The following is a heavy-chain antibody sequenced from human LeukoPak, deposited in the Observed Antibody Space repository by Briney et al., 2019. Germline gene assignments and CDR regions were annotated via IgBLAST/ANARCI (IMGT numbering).Heavy chain of an antibody. CDR3: ARDLARERCSGGSCYYFDY. CDR2: IYYSGST. V-gene: IGHV4-59*01. D-gene: IGHD2-15*01. Sequence: SETLSLTCTVSGGSISRYYWSWIRQPPGKGLEWIGYIYYSGSTNYNPSLKSRVTISLDTSKNQFSLKLSSVTAADTAVYYCARDLARERCSGGSCYYFDYWGQGTLVTVSS. J-gene: IGHJ4*02. CDR1: GGSISRYY.